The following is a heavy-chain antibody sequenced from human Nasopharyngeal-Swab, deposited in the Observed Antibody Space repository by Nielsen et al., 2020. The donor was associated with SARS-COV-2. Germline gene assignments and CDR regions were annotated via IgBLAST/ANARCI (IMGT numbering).Heavy chain of an antibody. CDR3: ERGGRGQQLADYYYYYYMDV. V-gene: IGHV4-61*08. CDR2: IYYSGST. CDR1: GGSISSGGYY. Sequence: SETLSLTCTVSGGSISSGGYYWSWIRQPPGKGLEWIGYIYYSGSTNYNPSLKSRVTISVDTSKNQFSLKLSSVTAADTAVYYCERGGRGQQLADYYYYYYMDVWGKGTTVTVSS. J-gene: IGHJ6*03. D-gene: IGHD6-13*01.